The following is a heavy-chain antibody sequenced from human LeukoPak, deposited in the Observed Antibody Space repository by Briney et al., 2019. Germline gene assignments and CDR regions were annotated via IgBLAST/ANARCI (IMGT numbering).Heavy chain of an antibody. D-gene: IGHD2-8*01. Sequence: GGSLRLSCAASGFTFSSYAMSWVRQAPGKGLEWVSAISGSGGSTYYADSVKGRFTISRDNSKNTLNLQMNSLRAEDTAVYYCAKDFVRYCTNGVCPIPTLFDYWGQGTLVTVSS. CDR3: AKDFVRYCTNGVCPIPTLFDY. J-gene: IGHJ4*02. CDR1: GFTFSSYA. V-gene: IGHV3-23*01. CDR2: ISGSGGST.